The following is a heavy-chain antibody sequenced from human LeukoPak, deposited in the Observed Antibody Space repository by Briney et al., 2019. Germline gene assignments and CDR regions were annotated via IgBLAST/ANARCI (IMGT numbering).Heavy chain of an antibody. CDR2: IWYDGSNK. J-gene: IGHJ6*02. Sequence: GGSLRLSCAASGFTFSNYGMHWVRQAPGKGLEWVAVIWYDGSNKYYADSVKDRFTISRDNSKNTLYLQMNSLRAEDTAVYYCARDRGITMVRGVNYYYYGMDVWGQGTTVTVSS. V-gene: IGHV3-33*01. D-gene: IGHD3-10*01. CDR3: ARDRGITMVRGVNYYYYGMDV. CDR1: GFTFSNYG.